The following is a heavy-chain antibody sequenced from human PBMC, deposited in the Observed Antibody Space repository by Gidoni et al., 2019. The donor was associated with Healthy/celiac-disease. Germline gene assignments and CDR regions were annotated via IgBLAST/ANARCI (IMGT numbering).Heavy chain of an antibody. J-gene: IGHJ3*02. CDR1: GFTFDASA. V-gene: IGHV3-9*01. D-gene: IGHD3-3*01. CDR3: AKGLSGYYRNDAFDI. Sequence: EVQLVESGGGLVQPGRSLRLSCAASGFTFDASAMHWVRQAPGKGLEWVSGISWNSGSIGYADSVKGRFTISRDNAKNSLYLQMNSLRAEDTALYYCAKGLSGYYRNDAFDIWGQGTMVTVSS. CDR2: ISWNSGSI.